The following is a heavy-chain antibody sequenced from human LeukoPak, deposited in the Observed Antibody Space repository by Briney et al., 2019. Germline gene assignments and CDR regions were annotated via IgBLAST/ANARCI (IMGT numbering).Heavy chain of an antibody. J-gene: IGHJ5*02. Sequence: SETLSLTCTVSGGSISTYYWSWIRQPPGKGLEWIGYIYYSGSTNYNPSLKSRVTISVDTSKNQFSLKLTSVTAADTAIYYCARWAYCSSPSCYGFDPWGQGTLVTVSP. D-gene: IGHD2-2*01. CDR3: ARWAYCSSPSCYGFDP. CDR2: IYYSGST. V-gene: IGHV4-59*01. CDR1: GGSISTYY.